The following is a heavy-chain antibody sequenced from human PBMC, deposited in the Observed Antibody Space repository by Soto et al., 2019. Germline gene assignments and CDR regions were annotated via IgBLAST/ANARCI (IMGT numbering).Heavy chain of an antibody. CDR3: AREYYYYYMDV. V-gene: IGHV3-74*01. CDR1: GFTFSSYW. Sequence: GGSLRLSCAASGFTFSSYWMHWVRQAPGKGLEWVSRIKSDGSSTDYADSVKGRFTISRDNAKNTLYLRMDSLRDEDTAVFYCAREYYYYYMDVWGKGTTVTVSS. CDR2: IKSDGSST. J-gene: IGHJ6*03.